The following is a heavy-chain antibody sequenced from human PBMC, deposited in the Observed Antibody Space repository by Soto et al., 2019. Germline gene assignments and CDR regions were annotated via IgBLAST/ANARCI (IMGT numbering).Heavy chain of an antibody. Sequence: QVQLQQWGAGLLKPSETLSLTCAVYGGSFSGYYWSWIRQPPGKGLEWIGEINHSGSTNYNPSLKCRVTISVDTSKNQFSLKLSSVTAADTAVYYCARVKLGRIFGVGLDVWGKGTTVTVSS. D-gene: IGHD3-3*01. J-gene: IGHJ6*04. CDR1: GGSFSGYY. CDR3: ARVKLGRIFGVGLDV. CDR2: INHSGST. V-gene: IGHV4-34*01.